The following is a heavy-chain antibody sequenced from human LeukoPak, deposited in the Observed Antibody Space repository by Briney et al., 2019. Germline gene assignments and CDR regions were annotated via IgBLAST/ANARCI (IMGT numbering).Heavy chain of an antibody. Sequence: GGSLRLSCAASGFTFSSYGMHWVRQAPGKGLEWVAVISCDGSNKYYADSVKGRFTISRDNSKNTLYLQMNSLRAEDRDVYYCAKDPPPYYDYIWGSYTRGYFDYWGQGTLVTVSS. J-gene: IGHJ4*02. CDR2: ISCDGSNK. CDR3: AKDPPPYYDYIWGSYTRGYFDY. CDR1: GFTFSSYG. V-gene: IGHV3-30*18. D-gene: IGHD3-16*01.